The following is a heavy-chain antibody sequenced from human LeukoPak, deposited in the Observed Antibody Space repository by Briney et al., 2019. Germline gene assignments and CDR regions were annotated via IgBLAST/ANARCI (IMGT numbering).Heavy chain of an antibody. D-gene: IGHD6-19*01. CDR1: GFTFGIYW. CDR3: ARTGGWPLPYFES. J-gene: IGHJ4*02. V-gene: IGHV3-7*01. Sequence: GGSLRLSRAASGFTFGIYWLSWVRQAPGKGLEWVANIKQDGSEKDYVDSVKGRFTISRDNAKNSLYLHMNSLRAEDTAVYYCARTGGWPLPYFESWGQGSLVTVSS. CDR2: IKQDGSEK.